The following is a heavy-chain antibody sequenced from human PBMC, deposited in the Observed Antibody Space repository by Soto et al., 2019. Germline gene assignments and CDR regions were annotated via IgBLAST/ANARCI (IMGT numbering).Heavy chain of an antibody. J-gene: IGHJ5*02. Sequence: QVRLQESGPGLVKPSKTLSLTCSVSGGSISSPGYYWTWIRQQPGKSLEWIGHIFHSGTTSYNPSLQSQVTKSSGTSENQFSLNLTSVTAADTAVYFCATGRWGAYGSPAGWFAPWGRGTLVSVSS. CDR2: IFHSGTT. D-gene: IGHD3-16*01. CDR3: ATGRWGAYGSPAGWFAP. CDR1: GGSISSPGYY. V-gene: IGHV4-31*01.